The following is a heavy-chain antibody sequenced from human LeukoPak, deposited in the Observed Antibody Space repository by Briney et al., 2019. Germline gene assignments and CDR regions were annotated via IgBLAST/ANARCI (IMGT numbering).Heavy chain of an antibody. CDR2: IYRGGIT. CDR1: GFTVSSNS. J-gene: IGHJ2*01. V-gene: IGHV3-66*01. CDR3: ARDSTYYWYFDL. Sequence: GGSLRLSCAASGFTVSSNSMTWVRQAPGKGLEWVSVIYRGGITHYADSVKGRFTISRDNTKNTLFLQMISLRAEDTAVYYCARDSTYYWYFDLWGRGTLVTVSS.